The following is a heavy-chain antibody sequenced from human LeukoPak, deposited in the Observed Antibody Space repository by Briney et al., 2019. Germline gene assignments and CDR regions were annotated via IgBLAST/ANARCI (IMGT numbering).Heavy chain of an antibody. CDR2: IYYSGST. J-gene: IGHJ4*02. CDR3: ARVDSSNWYEYRGYFDY. D-gene: IGHD6-13*01. Sequence: SETLSLTCTVSGYSISSGYYWGWIRQPPGQGLEWIGYIYYSGSTNYNPSLKSRVTISVDTSKNQFSLKLSSVTAADTAVYYCARVDSSNWYEYRGYFDYWGQETLVTVSS. CDR1: GYSISSGYY. V-gene: IGHV4-61*01.